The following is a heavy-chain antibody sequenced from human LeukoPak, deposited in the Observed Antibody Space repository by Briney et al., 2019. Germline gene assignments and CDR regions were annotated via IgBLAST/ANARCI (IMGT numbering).Heavy chain of an antibody. CDR3: AKDFFGSHNEHDAFDI. D-gene: IGHD3-10*01. J-gene: IGHJ3*02. V-gene: IGHV3-30*02. CDR2: IRYDGSNK. Sequence: GGSLRLSCAASGFIFSSYGMHWVRQAPGKGLEWVAFIRYDGSNKYYADSVKGRFTISRDNSKNTLYLQMNSLRAEDTAVYYCAKDFFGSHNEHDAFDIWGQGTMVTVSS. CDR1: GFIFSSYG.